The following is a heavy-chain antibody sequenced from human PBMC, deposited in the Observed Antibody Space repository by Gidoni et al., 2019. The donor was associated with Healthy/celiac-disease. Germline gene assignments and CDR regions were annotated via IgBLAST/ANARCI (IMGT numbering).Heavy chain of an antibody. Sequence: QLQLQESGPGLVKPSETLSLTCTVSGGSISSSSYYWGWIRQPPGKGLEWIGSIYYSGSTYYNPSRKSRVTISVDTSKNQFSLKLSSVTAADTAVYYCARVGDSSGYYRYYFDYWGQGTLVIVSS. CDR1: GGSISSSSYY. V-gene: IGHV4-39*07. J-gene: IGHJ4*02. CDR3: ARVGDSSGYYRYYFDY. D-gene: IGHD3-22*01. CDR2: IYYSGST.